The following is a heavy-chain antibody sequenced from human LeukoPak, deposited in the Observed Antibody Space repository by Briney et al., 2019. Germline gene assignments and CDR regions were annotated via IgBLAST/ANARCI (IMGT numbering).Heavy chain of an antibody. J-gene: IGHJ6*02. V-gene: IGHV4-34*01. CDR3: ARRSYCGGDCYMTLYGMDV. Sequence: SETLSLTCAVYGGSFSGYYWSWIRQPPGKGLEWIGEINHSGSTNYNPPLKSRVTISVDTSKNQFSLKLSSVTATDTAVYYCARRSYCGGDCYMTLYGMDVWGQGTTVTVSS. D-gene: IGHD2-21*02. CDR2: INHSGST. CDR1: GGSFSGYY.